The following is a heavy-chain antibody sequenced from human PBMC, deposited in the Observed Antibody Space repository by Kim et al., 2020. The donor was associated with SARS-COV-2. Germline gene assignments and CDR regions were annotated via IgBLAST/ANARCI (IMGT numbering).Heavy chain of an antibody. V-gene: IGHV4-34*01. CDR2: INHSGST. J-gene: IGHJ4*02. D-gene: IGHD6-19*01. Sequence: SETLSLTCAVYGGSFSGYYWSWIRQPPGKGLEWIGEINHSGSTNYNPSLKSRVTISVDTSKNQFSLKLSSVTAADTAVYYCARAGYSSGWYVLVFDYWGQGTLVTVSS. CDR1: GGSFSGYY. CDR3: ARAGYSSGWYVLVFDY.